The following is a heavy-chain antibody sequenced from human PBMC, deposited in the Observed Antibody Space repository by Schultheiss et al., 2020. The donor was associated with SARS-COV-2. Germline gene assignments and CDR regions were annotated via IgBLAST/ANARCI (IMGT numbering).Heavy chain of an antibody. D-gene: IGHD6-13*01. J-gene: IGHJ6*02. CDR3: ARSGPYSSSWYVFAKPYYYYYGMDV. CDR1: GYTFTSYA. Sequence: ASVKVSCKASGYTFTSYAMNWVRQAPGQGLEWMGWINAGNGNTKYSQKFQGRVTITRDTSASTAYMELSSLRSEDTAVYYCARSGPYSSSWYVFAKPYYYYYGMDVWGQGTTVTVSS. CDR2: INAGNGNT. V-gene: IGHV1-3*01.